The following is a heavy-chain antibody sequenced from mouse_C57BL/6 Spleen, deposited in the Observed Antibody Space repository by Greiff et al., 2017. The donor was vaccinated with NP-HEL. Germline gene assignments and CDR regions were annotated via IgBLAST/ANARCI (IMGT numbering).Heavy chain of an antibody. D-gene: IGHD1-1*01. J-gene: IGHJ4*01. Sequence: VQLQQSGPELVKPGASVKISCKASGYTFTDYYMNWVKQSHGKSLEWIGDINPNNGGTSYNQKFKGKATLTVDKSSSTAYMELRSLTSEDSAVYYCARGEVYYYGSRDYAMDYWGQGTSVTVSS. V-gene: IGHV1-26*01. CDR1: GYTFTDYY. CDR3: ARGEVYYYGSRDYAMDY. CDR2: INPNNGGT.